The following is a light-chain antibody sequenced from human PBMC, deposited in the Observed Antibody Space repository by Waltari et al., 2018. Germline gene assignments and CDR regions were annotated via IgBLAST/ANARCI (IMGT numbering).Light chain of an antibody. CDR1: QGVGKY. J-gene: IGKJ1*01. V-gene: IGKV3-20*01. CDR2: HTS. CDR3: QKYDFLPAT. Sequence: EIVLTHSPGTPSLSPGERTTLSCRASQGVGKYLAWYQQRPSQAPRLLLYHTSIRATGIPDRFSGSGYGTDFSLTISRREPEDVEVYYCQKYDFLPATFGQGTTVEIK.